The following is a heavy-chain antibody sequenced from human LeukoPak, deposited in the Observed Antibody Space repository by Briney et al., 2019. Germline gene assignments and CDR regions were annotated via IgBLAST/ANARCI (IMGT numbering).Heavy chain of an antibody. CDR3: AGGSGWTHFDY. CDR2: IYDSGSA. CDR1: VGAISRYY. V-gene: IGHV4-59*01. J-gene: IGHJ4*02. Sequence: SQSLSLTCTVYVGAISRYYWSGNRQPPGKGVEWIGYIYDSGSANYNPSLKSRVTISVDTSKNQFSLNLSSVTATDTAVYYCAGGSGWTHFDYWGQGALVTVSS. D-gene: IGHD6-19*01.